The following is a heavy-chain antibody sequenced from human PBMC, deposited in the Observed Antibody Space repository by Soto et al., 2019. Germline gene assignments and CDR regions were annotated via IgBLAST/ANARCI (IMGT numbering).Heavy chain of an antibody. CDR2: ISGSGGST. V-gene: IGHV3-23*01. D-gene: IGHD3-10*01. J-gene: IGHJ6*02. Sequence: GGSLRLSCAASGFTFSSYAMSWVRQAPGKGLEWVSAISGSGGSTYYADSVKGRFTISRDNSKNTLYLQMNSLRAEDTAVYYCANLFVLVQWDEELGVGGMDVWGQGTTVTVSS. CDR3: ANLFVLVQWDEELGVGGMDV. CDR1: GFTFSSYA.